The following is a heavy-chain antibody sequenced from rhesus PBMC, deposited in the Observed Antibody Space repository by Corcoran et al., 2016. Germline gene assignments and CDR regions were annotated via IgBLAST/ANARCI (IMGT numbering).Heavy chain of an antibody. J-gene: IGHJ4*01. V-gene: IGHV4-165*01. CDR1: GSSINSHS. CDR3: ARSAAGPSFDY. D-gene: IGHD6-25*01. Sequence: VQLQESGPGLVQPSETLSLTSSVSGSSINSHSSSCIPQPPGKGLEWIGYIYGSSGSTYYNPSLKIRFTISPDTSKNQFSLKLSSVTAADTAVYYCARSAAGPSFDYWGQGILVTVSS. CDR2: IYGSSGST.